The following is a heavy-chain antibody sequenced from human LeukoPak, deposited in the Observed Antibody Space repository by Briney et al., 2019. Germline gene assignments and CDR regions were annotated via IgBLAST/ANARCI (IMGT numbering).Heavy chain of an antibody. CDR2: IYYSGST. Sequence: PSETLSLTCTVSGGSISSSSYYWGWIRQPPGKGLEWIGSIYYSGSTYYNPSLKSRVTISVDTSKNQFSLKLSSVTAADTAVYYCAREFRADGDTTAMANYYYYMDVRGKGTTVTISS. V-gene: IGHV4-39*02. CDR1: GGSISSSSYY. J-gene: IGHJ6*03. CDR3: AREFRADGDTTAMANYYYYMDV. D-gene: IGHD5-18*01.